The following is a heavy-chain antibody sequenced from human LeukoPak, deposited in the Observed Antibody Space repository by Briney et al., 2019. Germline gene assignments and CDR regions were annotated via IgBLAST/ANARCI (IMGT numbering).Heavy chain of an antibody. V-gene: IGHV3-74*01. CDR3: ARAVGATTSFDY. D-gene: IGHD1-26*01. Sequence: GSLILSCAASGFTFRSYWMHWVRQAPGKGLVCVSHINSDGSSTNYADSVKGRFTISRDNAKNTLFLQMNSLRAEDTAVYYCARAVGATTSFDYWGQGALVTVSS. J-gene: IGHJ4*02. CDR2: INSDGSST. CDR1: GFTFRSYW.